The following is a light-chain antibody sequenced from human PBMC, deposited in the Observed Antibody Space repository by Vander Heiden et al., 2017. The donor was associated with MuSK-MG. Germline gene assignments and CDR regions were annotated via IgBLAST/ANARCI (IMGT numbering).Light chain of an antibody. CDR1: QSVSSSY. Sequence: ESVLAQPPGTLSLSPGERAILSCRASQSVSSSYLAWYQQKPGQAPRLVIYGASSRATGIPDRFSGSGSATDFTLTISRLAPEDLAVYYCQQDRSSWPFGQRPKVEIK. CDR2: GAS. CDR3: QQDRSSWP. J-gene: IGKJ1*01. V-gene: IGKV3-20*01.